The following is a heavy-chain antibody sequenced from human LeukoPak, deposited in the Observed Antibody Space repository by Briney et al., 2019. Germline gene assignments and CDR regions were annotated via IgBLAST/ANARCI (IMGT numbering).Heavy chain of an antibody. CDR1: GYTFTSYY. D-gene: IGHD3-22*01. CDR2: INPNSGGT. CDR3: ARGYYDSSDYEYFQH. J-gene: IGHJ1*01. V-gene: IGHV1-2*02. Sequence: ASVKVSCKASGYTFTSYYMHWVRQAPGQGLEWMGWINPNSGGTNSAQKFQGRVTMTGDTSIITAYMELSRLRSDDTAVYFCARGYYDSSDYEYFQHWGQGTLVTVSS.